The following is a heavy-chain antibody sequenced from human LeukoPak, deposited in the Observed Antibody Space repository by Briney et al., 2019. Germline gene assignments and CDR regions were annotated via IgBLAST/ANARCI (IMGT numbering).Heavy chain of an antibody. CDR3: AGGDIVVVPAEGEAWYYYYGMDV. D-gene: IGHD2-2*01. V-gene: IGHV3-30-3*01. J-gene: IGHJ6*02. CDR1: GFTFSSYA. Sequence: GGSLILSCAASGFTFSSYAMHWVRQAPGKGLEWVAVISYDGSNKYYADSVKGRFTISRDNSKNTLYLQMNSLRAEDTAVYYCAGGDIVVVPAEGEAWYYYYGMDVWGQGTTVTVSS. CDR2: ISYDGSNK.